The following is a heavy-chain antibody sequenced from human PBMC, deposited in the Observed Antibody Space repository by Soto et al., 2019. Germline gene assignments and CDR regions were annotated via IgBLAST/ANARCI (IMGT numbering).Heavy chain of an antibody. CDR1: GGSISSSSYY. CDR3: ASNPPSRTGTSRPSYYYYMDV. J-gene: IGHJ6*03. CDR2: IYYSGST. V-gene: IGHV4-39*01. D-gene: IGHD1-7*01. Sequence: PSETLSLTCTVSGGSISSSSYYWGWIRQPPGKGLEWIGSIYYSGSTYYNPSLKSRVTISVDTSKNQFSLKLSSVTAADTAVYYCASNPPSRTGTSRPSYYYYMDVWGKGTTVTVSS.